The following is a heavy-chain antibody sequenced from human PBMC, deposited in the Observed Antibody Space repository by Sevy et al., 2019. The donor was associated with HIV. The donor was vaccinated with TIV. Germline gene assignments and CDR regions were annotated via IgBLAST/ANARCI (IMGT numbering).Heavy chain of an antibody. V-gene: IGHV1-18*01. CDR1: GYIFTSYG. Sequence: GPVKVSCKASGYIFTSYGISWVRQAPRQGLEWMGWINGHNGNTNYVQNLQGRVTMTTDTSTNTAYMELRSLRSDDTAVYYCARDGYDGSGYQRGLFDFWGQGTLVTVSS. CDR2: INGHNGNT. J-gene: IGHJ4*02. CDR3: ARDGYDGSGYQRGLFDF. D-gene: IGHD3-22*01.